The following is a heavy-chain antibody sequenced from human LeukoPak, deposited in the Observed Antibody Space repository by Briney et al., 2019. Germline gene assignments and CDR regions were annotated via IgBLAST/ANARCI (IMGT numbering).Heavy chain of an antibody. J-gene: IGHJ4*02. CDR2: IRGSSDVI. Sequence: GGSLRLSCAASGFTFSSHAMSWVRHAPGEGLEWVSLIRGSSDVIEYADSVRGRFTISRDNSKNTLYLQMNSLRAEDTAVYYCAKFVLTATPYYFDYWGQGTLVTVSS. D-gene: IGHD2-15*01. CDR3: AKFVLTATPYYFDY. CDR1: GFTFSSHA. V-gene: IGHV3-23*01.